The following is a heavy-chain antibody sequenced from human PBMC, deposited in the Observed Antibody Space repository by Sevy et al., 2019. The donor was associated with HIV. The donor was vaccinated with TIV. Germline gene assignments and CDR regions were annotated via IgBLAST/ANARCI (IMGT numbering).Heavy chain of an antibody. D-gene: IGHD2-15*01. CDR3: AKFKGYCSGGSCYTIGYFQH. CDR1: GFTFSSYA. CDR2: ISGRGGST. V-gene: IGHV3-23*01. Sequence: GGSLRLSCAASGFTFSSYAMSWVRQAPGKGLEWVSAISGRGGSTYYADSVKGRFTISRDNSKNTLYLQMNSLRAEDTAVYYCAKFKGYCSGGSCYTIGYFQHWGQGTLVTVSS. J-gene: IGHJ1*01.